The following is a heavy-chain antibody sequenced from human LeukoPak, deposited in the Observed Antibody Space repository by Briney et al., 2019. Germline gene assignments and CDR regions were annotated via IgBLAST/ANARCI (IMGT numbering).Heavy chain of an antibody. CDR1: GDSVNSDSYY. D-gene: IGHD3-9*01. Sequence: KSSETLSLTCTVSGDSVNSDSYYWTWIRQPPGKGLEWIGTIHHSGSTYYNPSLKSRVTISIDTPKNQFFLNLASVTAADTAVYYCARLPSGYPDWFDPWGQGSLVTVSS. V-gene: IGHV4-39*01. CDR3: ARLPSGYPDWFDP. J-gene: IGHJ5*02. CDR2: IHHSGST.